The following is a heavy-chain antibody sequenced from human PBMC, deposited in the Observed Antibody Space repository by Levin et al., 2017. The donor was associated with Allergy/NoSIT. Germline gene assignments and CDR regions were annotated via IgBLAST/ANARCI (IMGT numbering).Heavy chain of an antibody. D-gene: IGHD6-19*01. CDR1: GGSISSYY. J-gene: IGHJ5*02. V-gene: IGHV4-59*01. CDR2: IYYSGST. CDR3: ASIKTCSSGWYCGNWFDP. Sequence: SETLSLTCTVSGGSISSYYWSWIRQPPGKGLEWIGYIYYSGSTNYNPSLKSRVTISVDTSKNQFSLKLSSVTAADTAVYYCASIKTCSSGWYCGNWFDPWGQGTLVTVSS.